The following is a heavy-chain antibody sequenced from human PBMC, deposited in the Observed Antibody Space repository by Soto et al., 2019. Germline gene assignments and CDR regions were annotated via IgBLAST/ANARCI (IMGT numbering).Heavy chain of an antibody. J-gene: IGHJ5*02. CDR1: GGSISSYY. CDR3: ARDLGRNYYGSGSYTCWFDH. V-gene: IGHV4-59*01. D-gene: IGHD3-10*01. Sequence: PSETLSLTCTVSGGSISSYYWSWIRQPPGKGLEWIGYIYYSGSTNYNPSLKSRVTISVDTSKNQFSLKLSSVTAADTAVYYCARDLGRNYYGSGSYTCWFDHWGQGTLVTVSS. CDR2: IYYSGST.